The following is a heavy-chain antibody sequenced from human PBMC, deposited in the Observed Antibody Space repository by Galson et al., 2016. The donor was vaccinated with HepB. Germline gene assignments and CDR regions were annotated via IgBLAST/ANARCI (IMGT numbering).Heavy chain of an antibody. CDR3: TREHLWSPVSSFDY. V-gene: IGHV3-49*04. CDR2: IRSNAYGATT. Sequence: SLRLSCAPSGFSFGDYAMSWVRQAPGKGLEWLGFIRSNAYGATTKYAASVKGRFTISRDDSKSIAYLQMDSLKTEDTAVYYCTREHLWSPVSSFDYWGQGTLVPVSS. D-gene: IGHD5-18*01. CDR1: GFSFGDYA. J-gene: IGHJ4*02.